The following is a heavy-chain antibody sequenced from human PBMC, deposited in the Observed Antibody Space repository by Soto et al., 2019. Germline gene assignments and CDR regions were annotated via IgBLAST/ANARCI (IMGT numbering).Heavy chain of an antibody. D-gene: IGHD2-2*01. CDR1: GGSFSPNY. CDR2: IYYGGTT. J-gene: IGHJ6*02. CDR3: AREPIVVVPAAPKTYYYYGMDV. V-gene: IGHV4-59*12. Sequence: SETLSLTCTVSGGSFSPNYWAWIRQPPGKGLEWIGYIYYGGTTRYNPSLESRVTVSVDTSKNQFSLKLSSVTAADTAVYYCAREPIVVVPAAPKTYYYYGMDVWGQGTTVTVSS.